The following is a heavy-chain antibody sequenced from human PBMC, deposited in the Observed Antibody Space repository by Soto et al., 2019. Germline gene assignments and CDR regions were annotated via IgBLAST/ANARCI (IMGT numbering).Heavy chain of an antibody. CDR2: IIPGNGNT. D-gene: IGHD6-13*01. CDR1: GYTFISYA. V-gene: IGHV1-3*01. J-gene: IGHJ6*02. CDR3: ARDRLASSWRYYYGMDV. Sequence: ASVKVSCKASGYTFISYAMQWVREAPGQRLEWMGWIIPGNGNTKSSQKFQGRITFTRDTSANTAYMEVSSLRSDDTAVYYCARDRLASSWRYYYGMDVWGQGTTVTVSS.